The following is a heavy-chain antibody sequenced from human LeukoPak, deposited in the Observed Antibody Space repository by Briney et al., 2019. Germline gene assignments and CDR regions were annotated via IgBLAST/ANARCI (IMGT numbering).Heavy chain of an antibody. CDR2: ISSSGSTI. J-gene: IGHJ4*02. Sequence: GGSLRPSCAASGFTFSDYYMSWIRQAPGKGLEWVSYISSSGSTIYYADSVKGRFTISRDNAKNSLYLQMNSLRAEDTAVYYCARGRIKPQQLAFDYWGQGTLVTVSS. V-gene: IGHV3-11*01. CDR3: ARGRIKPQQLAFDY. D-gene: IGHD6-13*01. CDR1: GFTFSDYY.